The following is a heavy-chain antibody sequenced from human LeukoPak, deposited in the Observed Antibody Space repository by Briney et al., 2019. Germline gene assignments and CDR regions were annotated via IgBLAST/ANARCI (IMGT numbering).Heavy chain of an antibody. J-gene: IGHJ4*02. V-gene: IGHV3-21*01. D-gene: IGHD6-19*01. Sequence: GGSLRLSCAASGFTFSSYSMNWVRQAPGKGLEWVSSISSSSSYIYYADSVKGRFTISRDNAKNSLYLQMNSLRVEDTAVYYCARAGIAVAGTPLDYWGQGTLVTVSS. CDR3: ARAGIAVAGTPLDY. CDR1: GFTFSSYS. CDR2: ISSSSSYI.